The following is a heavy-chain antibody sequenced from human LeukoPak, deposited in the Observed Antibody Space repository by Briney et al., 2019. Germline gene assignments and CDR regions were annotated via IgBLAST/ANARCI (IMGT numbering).Heavy chain of an antibody. D-gene: IGHD3-10*01. V-gene: IGHV4-38-2*02. Sequence: SETLSLTCTVSGYSISSGYYWGWIRQPPGKGLEWIGSIYHSGSTYYNPPLKSRVTISVDTSKNQFSLKLSSVTAADTAVYYCAREKTMVRGVIQYYFDYWGQGTLVTVSS. CDR2: IYHSGST. J-gene: IGHJ4*02. CDR3: AREKTMVRGVIQYYFDY. CDR1: GYSISSGYY.